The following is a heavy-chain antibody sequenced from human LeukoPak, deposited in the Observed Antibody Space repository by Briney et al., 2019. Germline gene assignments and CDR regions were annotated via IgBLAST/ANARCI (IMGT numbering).Heavy chain of an antibody. CDR3: ARAPSEVGGYYPEYFRH. J-gene: IGHJ1*01. Sequence: GGSLRLSCEASGFTFSRYWMHWVRQAPGKGLVWVSRIKSDGKTNYADSVKGRFTISRDNAKNTVSLQMGSLRAEDTGVYYCARAPSEVGGYYPEYFRHWGQGTLVTVSS. CDR1: GFTFSRYW. V-gene: IGHV3-74*01. D-gene: IGHD3-22*01. CDR2: IKSDGKT.